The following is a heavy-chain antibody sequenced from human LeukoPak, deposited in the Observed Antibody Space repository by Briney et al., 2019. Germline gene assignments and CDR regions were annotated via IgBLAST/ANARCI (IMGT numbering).Heavy chain of an antibody. J-gene: IGHJ4*02. CDR1: GGSISSGGYY. CDR2: IHHSGSA. V-gene: IGHV4-30-2*01. D-gene: IGHD1-26*01. CDR3: ARVGLKYSGSYHYDY. Sequence: PSQTLSLTCTVSGGSISSGGYYWSWIRQPPGKGLEWIGYIHHSGSAYYNPSLKSRVTISVDKSKNQFSLKLSSVTAADTAVYYCARVGLKYSGSYHYDYWGQGTLVTVSS.